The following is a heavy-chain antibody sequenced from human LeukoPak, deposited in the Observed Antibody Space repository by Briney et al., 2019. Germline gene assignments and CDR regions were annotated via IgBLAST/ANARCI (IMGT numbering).Heavy chain of an antibody. Sequence: PGGSLRLSCAASGFTFSSYAMSWVRQAPGKGLEWVSAISGSGGSTYYADSVKGRFTISRDNSKNTLYLQMNSLRAEDTAVYYCAKETYVDTAMVTDFDYWGQGTLVTVSS. CDR1: GFTFSSYA. V-gene: IGHV3-23*01. D-gene: IGHD5-18*01. CDR2: ISGSGGST. CDR3: AKETYVDTAMVTDFDY. J-gene: IGHJ4*02.